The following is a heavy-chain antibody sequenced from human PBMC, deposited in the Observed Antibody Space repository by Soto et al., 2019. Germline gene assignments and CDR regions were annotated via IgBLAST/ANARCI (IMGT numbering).Heavy chain of an antibody. CDR3: ATDFSSGRYYSDY. CDR2: MSGSGDFT. Sequence: EVQLLESGGGLVQPGGSLRLSCVASGFPFRSYAMNWVRQVPGKGLEWVSGMSGSGDFTYYADSVKGRCTISRDNSKNTLYLQISSLRAEDTAIYYCATDFSSGRYYSDYWGQGTRVTVSS. D-gene: IGHD6-25*01. V-gene: IGHV3-23*01. J-gene: IGHJ4*02. CDR1: GFPFRSYA.